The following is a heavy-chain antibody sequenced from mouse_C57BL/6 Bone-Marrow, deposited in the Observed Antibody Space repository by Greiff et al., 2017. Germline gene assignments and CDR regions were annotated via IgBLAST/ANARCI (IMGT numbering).Heavy chain of an antibody. CDR3: ARDTTVVAPAWFAY. V-gene: IGHV1-69*01. D-gene: IGHD1-1*01. J-gene: IGHJ3*01. CDR2: IDPSDSYT. Sequence: VQLQQPGAELVMPGASVKLSCKASGYTFTSYWMHWVKQRPGQGLEWIGEIDPSDSYTNYNKKFKGKSPLTVDKSSSTAYIQLSSLTSEDSAVYYCARDTTVVAPAWFAYWGQGTLVTVSA. CDR1: GYTFTSYW.